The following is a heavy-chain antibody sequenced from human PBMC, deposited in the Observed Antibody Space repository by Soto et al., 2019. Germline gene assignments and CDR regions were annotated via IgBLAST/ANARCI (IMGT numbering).Heavy chain of an antibody. D-gene: IGHD5-18*01. CDR1: GFTFSQSA. Sequence: EVQLLASGGGLIQPGESLTLSCGASGFTFSQSAMSWVRQAPGKGLEWVSAISIGGGSTYYADSVKGRFTISRDDSENTLYLQMNRLRGDDTAVYYCAKPSPYSFGYFGSWGQGTLVTVSS. V-gene: IGHV3-23*01. CDR2: ISIGGGST. CDR3: AKPSPYSFGYFGS. J-gene: IGHJ4*02.